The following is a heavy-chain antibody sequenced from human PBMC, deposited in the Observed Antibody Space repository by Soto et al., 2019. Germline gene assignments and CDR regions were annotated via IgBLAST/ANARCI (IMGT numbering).Heavy chain of an antibody. CDR1: GFSFSSYG. Sequence: QVQLVESGGGVVQPGRSLRLSCATSGFSFSSYGMHWVRQAPGKGLEWVAVIWYDGSNKYYADSVRGRFTISRDDSKNTLYLQRNSLRGDDTAVYYCGRDLGRFGESSTSWFDPWGLGTLVTVSS. V-gene: IGHV3-33*01. J-gene: IGHJ5*02. CDR2: IWYDGSNK. CDR3: GRDLGRFGESSTSWFDP. D-gene: IGHD3-10*01.